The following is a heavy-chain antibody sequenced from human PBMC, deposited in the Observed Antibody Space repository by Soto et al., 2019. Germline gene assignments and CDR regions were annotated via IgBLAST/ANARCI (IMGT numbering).Heavy chain of an antibody. CDR3: ATTLSPYYNGMHV. J-gene: IGHJ6*02. CDR2: IYDSGTT. Sequence: SETLSLTCAVSGGSISSSKWWNWVRQPPGKGLEWIGEIYDSGTTNYNPSLKNRVTISVDESKDQFSLKLTSVSAADTAVYFCATTLSPYYNGMHVWGQGATVTVSS. CDR1: GGSISSSKW. V-gene: IGHV4-4*02.